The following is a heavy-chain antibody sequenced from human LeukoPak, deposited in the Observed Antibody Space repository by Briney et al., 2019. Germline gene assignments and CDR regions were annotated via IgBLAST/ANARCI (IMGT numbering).Heavy chain of an antibody. Sequence: GGSLRLCCVASGFIFSNYEMNWVRQATGKGLEWLSYISSSGSTIYYADCVKGRFTISRDNAKKSLYLQMNSLRAEDTAVYFCARSDEITVADSYYYYAMDVWGKGTTVTVSS. D-gene: IGHD6-19*01. CDR3: ARSDEITVADSYYYYAMDV. V-gene: IGHV3-48*03. J-gene: IGHJ6*04. CDR2: ISSSGSTI. CDR1: GFIFSNYE.